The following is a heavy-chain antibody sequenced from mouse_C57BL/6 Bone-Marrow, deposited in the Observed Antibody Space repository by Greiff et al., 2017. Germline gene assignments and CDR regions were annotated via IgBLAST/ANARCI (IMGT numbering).Heavy chain of an antibody. V-gene: IGHV1-55*01. CDR3: ASDGSSSYYFDY. Sequence: QVQLKQPGAELVKPGASVKMSCKASGYTFTSYWITWVKQRPGQGLEWIGDIYPGSGSTNYNEKFKSKATLTVDTSSSTAYMQLSSLTSEDSAVYYCASDGSSSYYFDYWGQGTTLTVSS. J-gene: IGHJ2*01. D-gene: IGHD1-1*01. CDR2: IYPGSGST. CDR1: GYTFTSYW.